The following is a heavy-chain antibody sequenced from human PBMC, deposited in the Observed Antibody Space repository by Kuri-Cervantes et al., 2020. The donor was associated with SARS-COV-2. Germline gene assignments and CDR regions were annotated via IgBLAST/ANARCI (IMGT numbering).Heavy chain of an antibody. Sequence: SETLSLTCTVSGGSISSSSYYWGWIRQPPGKGLEWIGSIYYSGSTYYNPSLKSRVTISVDTSKNQFSLKLSSVTAADSAVYFCARRVTIIRGEDTWGPGTLVTVYS. CDR3: ARRVTIIRGEDT. J-gene: IGHJ5*02. CDR2: IYYSGST. V-gene: IGHV4-39*07. CDR1: GGSISSSSYY. D-gene: IGHD3-10*01.